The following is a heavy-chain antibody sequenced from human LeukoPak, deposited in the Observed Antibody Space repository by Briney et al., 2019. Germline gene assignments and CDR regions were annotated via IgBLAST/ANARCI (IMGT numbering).Heavy chain of an antibody. CDR1: GFTVSSDY. CDR3: ARDQTYSSSWYEGVY. D-gene: IGHD6-13*01. J-gene: IGHJ4*02. Sequence: GGSLRLSCAASGFTVSSDYMSWVRRAPGKGLEWVSVISSGGSTYYADSVKGRFTISRDNSKNTLFLQMNSLRAEDTAFYYCARDQTYSSSWYEGVYWGQGTLVTVPS. CDR2: ISSGGST. V-gene: IGHV3-66*01.